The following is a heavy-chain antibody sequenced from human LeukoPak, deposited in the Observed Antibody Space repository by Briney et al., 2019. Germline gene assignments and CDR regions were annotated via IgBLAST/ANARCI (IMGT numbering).Heavy chain of an antibody. Sequence: GGSLRLSCVASGFMFNSYGMNWVRQAPGKGLEWVAGMRYDGSNEYYADSVKGRFTISRDNSKNTVYLQMNSLRAEDTAVYYCAKRSAVGGYFDYWGQGTLVTVT. D-gene: IGHD3-3*01. J-gene: IGHJ4*02. CDR3: AKRSAVGGYFDY. CDR1: GFMFNSYG. CDR2: MRYDGSNE. V-gene: IGHV3-33*06.